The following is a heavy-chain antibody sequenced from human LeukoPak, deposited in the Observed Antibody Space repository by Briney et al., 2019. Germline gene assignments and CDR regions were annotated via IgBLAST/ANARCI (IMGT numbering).Heavy chain of an antibody. V-gene: IGHV3-15*01. Sequence: GGSLRLSCAASGFPFNHAWMSWVRQAPGKGLEWLGRIKSKTNGGTTDYAAPVKGRFTISRDDSKNTLYLQINSLKTEDTAVYYCTWVGARYYFDYWGQGTLATVSS. CDR3: TWVGARYYFDY. D-gene: IGHD1-26*01. CDR2: IKSKTNGGTT. J-gene: IGHJ4*02. CDR1: GFPFNHAW.